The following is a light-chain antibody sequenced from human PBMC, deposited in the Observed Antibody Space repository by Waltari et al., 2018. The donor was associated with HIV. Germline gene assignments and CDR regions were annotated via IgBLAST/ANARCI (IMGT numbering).Light chain of an antibody. J-gene: IGKJ2*01. CDR2: WGS. V-gene: IGKV2-28*01. CDR1: QSLLHSNGYTC. CDR3: MQALQTPPT. Sequence: IVMTQSPLSLPVTPGEPASISCSSSQSLLHSNGYTCLDCYLQKPGQSPQLLIYWGSNRASGVPDRFSGSGSGTDFTLNISRMEAEDVGVYYCMQALQTPPTFGQGTKLEIK.